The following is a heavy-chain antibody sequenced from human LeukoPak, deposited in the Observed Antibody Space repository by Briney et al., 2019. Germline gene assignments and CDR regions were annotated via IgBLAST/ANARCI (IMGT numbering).Heavy chain of an antibody. Sequence: PLGSPRLSCAASGFTFSSYGMNWVRQAPGKGLEWVSYISISSGTIYYADSVKGRFTISRDNAKNSLYLQMNSLRDEDTAVYYCARGETAVTSYLHFWGQGTLATVSS. CDR2: ISISSGTI. D-gene: IGHD4-17*01. CDR1: GFTFSSYG. CDR3: ARGETAVTSYLHF. J-gene: IGHJ4*02. V-gene: IGHV3-48*02.